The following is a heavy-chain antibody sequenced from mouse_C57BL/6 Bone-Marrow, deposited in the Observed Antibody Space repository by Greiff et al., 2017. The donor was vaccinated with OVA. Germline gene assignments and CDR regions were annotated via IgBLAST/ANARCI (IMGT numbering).Heavy chain of an antibody. CDR1: GYTFTSYD. CDR3: ARGYYGSSYVDWYFDV. J-gene: IGHJ1*03. D-gene: IGHD1-1*01. Sequence: VHLVESGPELVKPGASVKLSCKASGYTFTSYDINWVKQRPGQGLEWIGWIYPRDGSTKYNEKFKGKATLTVDTSSSTAYMELHSLTSEDSAVYFCARGYYGSSYVDWYFDVWGTGTTVTVSS. CDR2: IYPRDGST. V-gene: IGHV1-85*01.